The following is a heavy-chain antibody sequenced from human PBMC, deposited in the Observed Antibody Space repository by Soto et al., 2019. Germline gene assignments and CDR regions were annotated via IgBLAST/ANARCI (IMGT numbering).Heavy chain of an antibody. CDR3: AREGGYDFGDYYSYGMDF. D-gene: IGHD5-12*01. J-gene: IGHJ6*02. V-gene: IGHV1-69*13. CDR2: IIPIFGTA. Sequence: SVKVSCKASGGTFSSYAISWVRQAPGQGLEWMGGIIPIFGTANYAQKFQGRVTITADESTSTAYMELSSPRSEDTAVYYCAREGGYDFGDYYSYGMDFWGQGTTVTVSS. CDR1: GGTFSSYA.